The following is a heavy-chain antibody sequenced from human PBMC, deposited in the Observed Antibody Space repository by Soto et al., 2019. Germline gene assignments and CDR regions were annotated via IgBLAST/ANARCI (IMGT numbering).Heavy chain of an antibody. CDR2: IYATGKT. V-gene: IGHV4-30-2*06. D-gene: IGHD3-10*01. CDR1: GASMSSGGHS. J-gene: IGHJ6*02. Sequence: TLSLTCAVSGASMSSGGHSWSWIRQSPGKGLEWIGCIYATGKTYYNPSLRSRVTISVDTSNNLFSLNVTSVTAADTAVYYCARAPPGPSPRWDVWGQGTTVTVSS. CDR3: ARAPPGPSPRWDV.